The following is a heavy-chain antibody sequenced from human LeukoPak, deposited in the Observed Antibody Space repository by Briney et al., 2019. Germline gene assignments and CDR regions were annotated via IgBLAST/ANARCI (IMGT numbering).Heavy chain of an antibody. CDR1: SGSITSSNW. CDR2: IYHSGST. J-gene: IGHJ4*02. CDR3: ARRRSGGYVSNVDFDY. D-gene: IGHD5-18*01. V-gene: IGHV4-4*02. Sequence: SGTLSLTCAVSSGSITSSNWWSWVRQPPGKGLEWIGEIYHSGSTNYNPSLKSRVTISVDKSKNQFSLKLSSVTAADTAVYYCARRRSGGYVSNVDFDYWGQGTLVTVSS.